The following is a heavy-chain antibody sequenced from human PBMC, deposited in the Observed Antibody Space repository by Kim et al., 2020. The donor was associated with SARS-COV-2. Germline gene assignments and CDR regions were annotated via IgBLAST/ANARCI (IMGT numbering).Heavy chain of an antibody. CDR3: ARDVLEDYDSSTFDY. J-gene: IGHJ4*02. V-gene: IGHV1-3*01. D-gene: IGHD3-22*01. CDR2: INAGNGNT. CDR1: GYTFTSYA. Sequence: ASVKVSCKASGYTFTSYAMHWVRQAPGQRLEWMGWINAGNGNTKYSQKFQGRVTITRDTSASTAYMELSSLRSEDTAVYYCARDVLEDYDSSTFDYWGQGTLVTVSS.